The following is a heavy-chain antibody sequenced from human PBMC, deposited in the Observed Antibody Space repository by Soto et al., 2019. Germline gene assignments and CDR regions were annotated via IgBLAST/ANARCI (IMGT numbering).Heavy chain of an antibody. Sequence: PVGSLRLSCAASGFTFSSYAMHWVRQAPGKGLEWVAVISYDGSNKYYADSVKGRFTISRDNSKNTPYLQMNSLRAEDTAVYYCARGTYYDFWSGYYTYYYYYGMDVWGQGTTVTVSS. CDR2: ISYDGSNK. V-gene: IGHV3-30-3*01. CDR3: ARGTYYDFWSGYYTYYYYYGMDV. J-gene: IGHJ6*02. CDR1: GFTFSSYA. D-gene: IGHD3-3*01.